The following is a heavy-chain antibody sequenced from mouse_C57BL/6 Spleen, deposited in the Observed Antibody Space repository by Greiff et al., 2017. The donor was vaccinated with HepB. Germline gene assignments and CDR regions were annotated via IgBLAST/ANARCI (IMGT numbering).Heavy chain of an antibody. CDR3: ALYDGSSPWFAY. Sequence: QVQLQQPGTELVKPGASVKLSCKASGYTFTSYWMHWVKQRPGHGLEWIGNINPSNGGTNYTEKIKSKATLTVDKSSSTAYMQLSSLTSEDSAVYSGALYDGSSPWFAYWGQGTLVTVSA. CDR1: GYTFTSYW. J-gene: IGHJ3*01. D-gene: IGHD1-1*01. CDR2: INPSNGGT. V-gene: IGHV1-53*01.